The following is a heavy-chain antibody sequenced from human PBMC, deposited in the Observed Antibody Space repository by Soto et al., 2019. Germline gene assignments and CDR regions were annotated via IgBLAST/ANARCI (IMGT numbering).Heavy chain of an antibody. CDR3: ARGWGSSGPLPYGYFQH. Sequence: ASVKVSCKASGYTFTSYGISWVRQAPGQRLEWMGWISAYNGNTNYAQKLQGRVTMTTDTSTSTAYMELRSLRSDDTAVYYCARGWGSSGPLPYGYFQHWGQGTLVTVSS. D-gene: IGHD3-22*01. V-gene: IGHV1-18*01. CDR2: ISAYNGNT. J-gene: IGHJ1*01. CDR1: GYTFTSYG.